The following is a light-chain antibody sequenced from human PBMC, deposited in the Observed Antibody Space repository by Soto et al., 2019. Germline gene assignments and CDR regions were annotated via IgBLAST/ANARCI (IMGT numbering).Light chain of an antibody. Sequence: DIVMTQSPPSLSVTPGEPASISCRSSQSLLHSDGYTYVDWYVQRPGQSPQLLIYLGSNRASGVPDRLSGSGSGTDFTLKISKVESEDVGIYYCMQVLHTPFSVGPGTKVYFK. CDR2: LGS. CDR3: MQVLHTPFS. J-gene: IGKJ3*01. V-gene: IGKV2-28*01. CDR1: QSLLHSDGYTY.